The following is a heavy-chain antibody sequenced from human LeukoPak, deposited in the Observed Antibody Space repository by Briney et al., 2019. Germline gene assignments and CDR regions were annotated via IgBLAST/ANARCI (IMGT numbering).Heavy chain of an antibody. CDR2: FDPEDGET. D-gene: IGHD2-2*01. J-gene: IGHJ4*02. CDR3: ATPYQLLLAFDY. V-gene: IGHV1-24*01. CDR1: EYTLTELS. Sequence: ASVKVSCKVSEYTLTELSMHWVRQAPGKGLEWMGGFDPEDGETIYAQKFQGRVTMTEDTSTDAAYMELSSLRSEDTAVYYCATPYQLLLAFDYWGQGTLVTVSS.